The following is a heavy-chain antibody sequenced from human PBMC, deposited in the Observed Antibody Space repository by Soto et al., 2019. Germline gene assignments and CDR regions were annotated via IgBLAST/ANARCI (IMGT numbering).Heavy chain of an antibody. CDR2: ISGSGGST. CDR3: AKDLGDRSGYYYGYFDC. CDR1: GFTFSRYR. V-gene: IGHV3-23*01. Sequence: GGSLRLSCTASGFTFSRYRMGWVRQAPGKGLEWVLGISGSGGSTYYADSVKGRFTISRDNSKNTLYLQMNSLRAEDTAIYYCAKDLGDRSGYYYGYFDCWGQGT. D-gene: IGHD3-22*01. J-gene: IGHJ4*02.